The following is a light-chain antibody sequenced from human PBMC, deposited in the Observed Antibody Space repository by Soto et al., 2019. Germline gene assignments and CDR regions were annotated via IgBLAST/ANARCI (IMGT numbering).Light chain of an antibody. CDR3: CSYAGGHTWV. V-gene: IGLV2-11*01. Sequence: QSVLTQPRSVSGSPGQSVTISCTGTSSDVGDYDFVSWYHQHPGKVPKVIIYDVSERASGVPDRFSGSKSGNTASLTISGLQAEDEAVYYCCSYAGGHTWVFGGGTKLTVL. J-gene: IGLJ3*02. CDR1: SSDVGDYDF. CDR2: DVS.